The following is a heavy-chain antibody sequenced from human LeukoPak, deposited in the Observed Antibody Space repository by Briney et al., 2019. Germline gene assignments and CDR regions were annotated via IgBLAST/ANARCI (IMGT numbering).Heavy chain of an antibody. CDR3: AALSFSSGWYVPDDY. V-gene: IGHV1-58*01. CDR1: GFTFTSSA. J-gene: IGHJ4*02. D-gene: IGHD6-19*01. Sequence: SVKVSCKASGFTFTSSALQWVRQARGQRLEWIGWIVVGSGNTNYAQKFQERVTITRDMSTRTAYMEVSSLRSEDTAVYYCAALSFSSGWYVPDDYWGQGTLVTVSS. CDR2: IVVGSGNT.